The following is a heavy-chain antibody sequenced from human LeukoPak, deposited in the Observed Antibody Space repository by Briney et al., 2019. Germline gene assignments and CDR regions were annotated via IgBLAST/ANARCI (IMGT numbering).Heavy chain of an antibody. CDR2: IYTSGNT. CDR1: GGSISSDY. V-gene: IGHV4-4*07. CDR3: ARDWNKQYAFDI. D-gene: IGHD1-1*01. J-gene: IGHJ3*02. Sequence: SETLSLTCTVSGGSISSDYWSWIRQPAGKGREWIGRIYTSGNTNYNPSLKSRVTMSLDTSRTQFSLKLSSVTAADTAVYYCARDWNKQYAFDIWGQGTMVTVSS.